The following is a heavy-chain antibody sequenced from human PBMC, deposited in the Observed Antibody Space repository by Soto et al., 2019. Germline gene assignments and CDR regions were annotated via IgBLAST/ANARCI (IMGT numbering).Heavy chain of an antibody. J-gene: IGHJ4*02. CDR1: GYTFTSYD. D-gene: IGHD2-8*02. V-gene: IGHV1-8*02. CDR2: VTPRNGDT. Sequence: QVQLVQSGAEMKKPGASVKVSCKASGYTFTSYDINWVRQAAGQGPEWMGLVTPRNGDTAFAQKYQGRVTVTSNTSMSTVYMELSNLRSDDTAVYYCARGGSYWARRHYFDSWGQGTLVTVSS. CDR3: ARGGSYWARRHYFDS.